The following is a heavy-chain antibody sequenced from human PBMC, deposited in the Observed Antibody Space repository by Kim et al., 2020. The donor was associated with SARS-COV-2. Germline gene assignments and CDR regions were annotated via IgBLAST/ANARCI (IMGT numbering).Heavy chain of an antibody. V-gene: IGHV4-34*01. CDR1: GGSFSGYY. Sequence: SETLSLTCAVYGGSFSGYYWSWIRQPPGKGLEWIGEINHSGSTNYNPSLKSRVTISVDTSKNQFSLKLSSVTAADTAVYYCARGLAAAAGTGWFDPWGQG. J-gene: IGHJ5*02. D-gene: IGHD6-13*01. CDR3: ARGLAAAAGTGWFDP. CDR2: INHSGST.